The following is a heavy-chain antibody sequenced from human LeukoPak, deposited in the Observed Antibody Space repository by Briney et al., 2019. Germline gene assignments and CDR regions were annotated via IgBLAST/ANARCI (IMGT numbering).Heavy chain of an antibody. CDR2: IYTSGST. V-gene: IGHV4-61*02. J-gene: IGHJ5*02. CDR1: GGSISSGSYY. CDR3: ARVGVYDFLVGDPPLNWFDP. Sequence: PSETLSLTCTVSGGSISSGSYYWSWIRQPAGKGLEWIGRIYTSGSTNYNPSLKSRVTISVDTSKNQFSLKLSSVTAADTAVYYCARVGVYDFLVGDPPLNWFDPWGQGTLVTVSS. D-gene: IGHD3-3*01.